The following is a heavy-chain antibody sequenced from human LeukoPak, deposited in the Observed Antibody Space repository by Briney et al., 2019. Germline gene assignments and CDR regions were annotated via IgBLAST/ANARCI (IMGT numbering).Heavy chain of an antibody. D-gene: IGHD6-13*01. Sequence: SETLSLTCTVSGGSISSSSYYWGWIRQPPGKGLEWIGSIYYSGSTYYNPSLKSRVTISVDTSKNQFSLKLSSVTAADTAVYYCARHVAAAGPYPYAFEIWGQGTVVTVSS. V-gene: IGHV4-39*01. CDR3: ARHVAAAGPYPYAFEI. CDR1: GGSISSSSYY. J-gene: IGHJ3*02. CDR2: IYYSGST.